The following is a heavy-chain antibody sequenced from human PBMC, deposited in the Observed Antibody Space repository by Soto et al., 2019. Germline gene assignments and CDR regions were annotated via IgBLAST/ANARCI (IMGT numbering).Heavy chain of an antibody. CDR3: ARRLPQSGNFQH. J-gene: IGHJ1*01. Sequence: EVQLVESGGGLVKPGGSLRLSCAASGFTFSSYSMNWVRQAPGKGLEWVSSISSSSSYIYYADSVKGRFTISRDNAKNSLYLQMNSLRAEDTAVYYCARRLPQSGNFQHWGQGTLVTASS. CDR1: GFTFSSYS. V-gene: IGHV3-21*01. CDR2: ISSSSSYI. D-gene: IGHD3-10*01.